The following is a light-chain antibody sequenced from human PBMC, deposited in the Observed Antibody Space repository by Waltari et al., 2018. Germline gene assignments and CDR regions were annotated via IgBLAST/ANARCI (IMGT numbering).Light chain of an antibody. CDR2: GAY. CDR1: QSVHTY. CDR3: QTHVRLPAT. J-gene: IGKJ1*01. V-gene: IGKV3-20*01. Sequence: IVLPQSPGALAFAPGQRATLPCRASQSVHTYLAWYQQKPGQAPGLLIYGAYTRAAGIPDRFSGSGYGTDVSLTISRLEAEDFAVYYCQTHVRLPATFGQGTKVEI.